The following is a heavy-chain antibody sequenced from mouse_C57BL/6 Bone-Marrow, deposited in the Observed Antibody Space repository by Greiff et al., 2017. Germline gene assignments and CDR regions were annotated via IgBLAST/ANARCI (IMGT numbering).Heavy chain of an antibody. J-gene: IGHJ3*01. D-gene: IGHD1-1*01. CDR3: ARSVAWFAY. V-gene: IGHV1-81*01. CDR1: GYTFTSYG. Sequence: VQLQQSGAELARPGASVKLSCKASGYTFTSYGISWMKQRTGQGLELIGEIYPRSGNTYYNEKFKGKSTLTADKSSSPAYMELCSLTSEDSAVYFCARSVAWFAYWGQGTLVTVSA. CDR2: IYPRSGNT.